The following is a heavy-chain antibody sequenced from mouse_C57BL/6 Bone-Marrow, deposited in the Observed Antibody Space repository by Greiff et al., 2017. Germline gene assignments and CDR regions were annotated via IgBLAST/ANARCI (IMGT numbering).Heavy chain of an antibody. V-gene: IGHV5-4*03. J-gene: IGHJ4*01. CDR1: GFTFSSYA. CDR3: ARRDYYAMDY. Sequence: EVMLVESGGGLVKPGGSLKLSCAASGFTFSSYAMSWVRQTPEKRLEWVATISDGGSYTYYPDNVKGRFTISRDNAKNNLYLQMSHLKSEDTAMYYCARRDYYAMDYWGQGTSVTVSS. CDR2: ISDGGSYT.